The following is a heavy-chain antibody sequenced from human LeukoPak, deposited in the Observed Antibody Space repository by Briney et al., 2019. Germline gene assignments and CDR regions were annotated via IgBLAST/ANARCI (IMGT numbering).Heavy chain of an antibody. D-gene: IGHD3-22*01. CDR2: ISGSGDNT. V-gene: IGHV3-23*01. CDR1: RFTFSSYA. J-gene: IGHJ4*02. CDR3: AKMIVVVITAGYYFDY. Sequence: GGSLRLSCTASRFTFSSYAMSWVRQAPGKGLEWVSAISGSGDNTYYADSVKGRFTISRDNSKNTLYLQMIGLRAGDTAVYYCAKMIVVVITAGYYFDYWGQGTLVTVSS.